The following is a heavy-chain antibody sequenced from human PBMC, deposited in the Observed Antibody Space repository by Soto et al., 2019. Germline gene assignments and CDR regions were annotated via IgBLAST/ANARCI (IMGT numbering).Heavy chain of an antibody. D-gene: IGHD3-10*01. Sequence: SETLSLTCTGSGGSISSSSYWGWIRQPPGKGLEWIGNVYYSGSTYSNPSLKSRLTISADTSKNQFSLKLSSVTAADTAVYFCARQSEYYYASGRAAPLYGMDVWGQGTSVTVSS. V-gene: IGHV4-39*01. CDR3: ARQSEYYYASGRAAPLYGMDV. CDR1: GGSISSSSY. J-gene: IGHJ6*02. CDR2: VYYSGST.